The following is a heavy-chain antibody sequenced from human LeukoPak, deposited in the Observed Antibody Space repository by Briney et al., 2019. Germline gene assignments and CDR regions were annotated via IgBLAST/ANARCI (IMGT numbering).Heavy chain of an antibody. Sequence: ASVKVSCKASGGTLSSYAISWVRQAPGQGLEWMGGIIPIFGTANYARKFQGRVTITADKSTSTAYMELSSLRSEDTAVYYCARYPGYYYYYMDVWGKGTTVTISS. J-gene: IGHJ6*03. CDR3: ARYPGYYYYYMDV. CDR1: GGTLSSYA. V-gene: IGHV1-69*06. CDR2: IIPIFGTA. D-gene: IGHD3-10*01.